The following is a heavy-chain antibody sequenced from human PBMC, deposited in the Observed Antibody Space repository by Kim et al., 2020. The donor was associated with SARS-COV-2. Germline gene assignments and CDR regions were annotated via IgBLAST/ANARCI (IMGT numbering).Heavy chain of an antibody. J-gene: IGHJ4*02. CDR3: AKESQKYSSSWDSSFDY. Sequence: KGRFTISRDNSKNTLYLQMNSLRAEDTAVYYCAKESQKYSSSWDSSFDYWGQGTLVTVSS. D-gene: IGHD6-13*01. V-gene: IGHV3-23*01.